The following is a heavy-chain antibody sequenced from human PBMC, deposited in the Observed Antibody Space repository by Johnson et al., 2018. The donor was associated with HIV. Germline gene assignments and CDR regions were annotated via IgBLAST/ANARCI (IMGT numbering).Heavy chain of an antibody. J-gene: IGHJ3*02. CDR3: AKDGDDGDEADGTKGAFDI. Sequence: VQLVESGGGLVQPGGSLRLSCAASGFTFSSYAMHWVRQAPGKGLEWVAVISYDGSNKYYADSVKGRFTISRDNSKNTLYLQMNSLRAEDTAVYYCAKDGDDGDEADGTKGAFDIWGQGTMVTVSS. CDR2: ISYDGSNK. CDR1: GFTFSSYA. V-gene: IGHV3-30-3*01. D-gene: IGHD2-2*01.